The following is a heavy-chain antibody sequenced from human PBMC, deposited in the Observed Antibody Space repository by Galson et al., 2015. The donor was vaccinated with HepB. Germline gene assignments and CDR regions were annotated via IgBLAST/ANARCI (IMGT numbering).Heavy chain of an antibody. D-gene: IGHD3-16*02. Sequence: SLRLSCAASGFTFSSYWMSWVRQAPGKGLEWVANIKQDGSEKYYVDSVKGRFTISRDNAKNSLYLQMNSLRAEDTAVYYCARSNYDYVWGSYRYYFDYWGQGTLVTVSS. CDR1: GFTFSSYW. CDR3: ARSNYDYVWGSYRYYFDY. V-gene: IGHV3-7*03. CDR2: IKQDGSEK. J-gene: IGHJ4*02.